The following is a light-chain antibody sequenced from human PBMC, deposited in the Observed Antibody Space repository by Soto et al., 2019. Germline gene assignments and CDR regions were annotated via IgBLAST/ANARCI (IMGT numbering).Light chain of an antibody. CDR2: GDN. Sequence: QSALTQPPSVSGAPGQRITISCTGSSSNIGARYDVHWYRQLPGTAPKLLLYGDNNRPSGVPDRFSGSRSGASASLAITGLQADDEADYFCQSYDSSLNRVFGTGTKLTVL. J-gene: IGLJ1*01. CDR1: SSNIGARYD. CDR3: QSYDSSLNRV. V-gene: IGLV1-40*01.